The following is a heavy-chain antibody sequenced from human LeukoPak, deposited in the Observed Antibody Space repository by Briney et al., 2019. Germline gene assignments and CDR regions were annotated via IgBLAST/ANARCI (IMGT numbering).Heavy chain of an antibody. CDR1: GFTFSNYN. D-gene: IGHD1-26*01. CDR2: ISSGGGAI. J-gene: IGHJ3*02. V-gene: IGHV3-21*01. Sequence: GGSLRLSCAASGFTFSNYNMNWVRQAPGKGLECVSSISSGGGAIYYADSVKGRFTISRDNAMNSLYLQMNSLRGEDTALYYCAREGVGITDDSFDIWGQGTMVTVSS. CDR3: AREGVGITDDSFDI.